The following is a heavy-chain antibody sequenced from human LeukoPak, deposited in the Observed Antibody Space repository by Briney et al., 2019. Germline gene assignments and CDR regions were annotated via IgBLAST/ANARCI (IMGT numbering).Heavy chain of an antibody. Sequence: GAYLRLSCAASGFSLSTYGVSWVRQPPGKGLEWVSGITGTGGSTYYADSVKGRFTVSRDTSKNTLYLQMNSLRAEDTAIYYCAKDHGTAVAGFYYWGQGTLVTVSS. CDR1: GFSLSTYG. J-gene: IGHJ4*02. D-gene: IGHD6-19*01. CDR3: AKDHGTAVAGFYY. V-gene: IGHV3-23*01. CDR2: ITGTGGST.